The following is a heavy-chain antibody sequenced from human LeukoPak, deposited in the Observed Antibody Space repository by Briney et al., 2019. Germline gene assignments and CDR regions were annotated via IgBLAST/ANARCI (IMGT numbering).Heavy chain of an antibody. Sequence: SETLSLTCTVSGGSISSYYWSWIRQPPGKGLEWIGYIYYSGSTYYNPSLKSRVTLSVDTSKNQFSLKLSSVTAADTAVYYCARVAVRAAHDWFDPWGQGTLVTASS. CDR2: IYYSGST. D-gene: IGHD2-2*01. V-gene: IGHV4-59*08. CDR3: ARVAVRAAHDWFDP. CDR1: GGSISSYY. J-gene: IGHJ5*02.